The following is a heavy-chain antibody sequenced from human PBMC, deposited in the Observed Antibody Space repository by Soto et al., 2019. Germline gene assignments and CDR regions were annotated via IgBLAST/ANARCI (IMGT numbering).Heavy chain of an antibody. V-gene: IGHV3-30*18. CDR2: ISYDGSNK. J-gene: IGHJ4*02. CDR1: GFTFSSYG. D-gene: IGHD1-7*01. Sequence: VQLVESGGGVVQPGRSLRLSCAASGFTFSSYGMHWVRQAPGKGLEWVAVISYDGSNKYYADSVKGRFTISRDNSKNTLYLQMNSLRAEDTAVYYCAKDLPPRITGTTGYFDYWGQGTLVTVSS. CDR3: AKDLPPRITGTTGYFDY.